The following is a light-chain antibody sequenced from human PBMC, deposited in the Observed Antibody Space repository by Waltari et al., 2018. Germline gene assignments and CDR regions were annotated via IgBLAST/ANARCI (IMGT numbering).Light chain of an antibody. Sequence: QPVLTQPPSSSASPGESARLTCPLPSAIHVGDFTISWYQHKPGSPPRFLLYYKSDSEKAQGSGVPSRFSGSKDASANAGILLISGLQSEDEADYYCMFWPSNVWVFGGGTKLTVL. V-gene: IGLV5-37*01. CDR1: SAIHVGDFT. CDR2: YKSDSEK. J-gene: IGLJ3*02. CDR3: MFWPSNVWV.